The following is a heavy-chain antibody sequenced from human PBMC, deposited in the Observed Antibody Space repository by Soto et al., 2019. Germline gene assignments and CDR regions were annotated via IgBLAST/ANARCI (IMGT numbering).Heavy chain of an antibody. D-gene: IGHD3-22*01. CDR1: GYSFFSHW. CDR2: IYPADSET. V-gene: IGHV5-51*01. CDR3: ARRPWLSGYYDY. Sequence: PGDSLKISCKGSGYSFFSHWIGWVRQMPGKGLEWVGIIYPADSETRYSPSFQGQVTISVDKSINTAYLQWSSLKASDTAMYYCARRPWLSGYYDYWGKGTLVTVSS. J-gene: IGHJ4*02.